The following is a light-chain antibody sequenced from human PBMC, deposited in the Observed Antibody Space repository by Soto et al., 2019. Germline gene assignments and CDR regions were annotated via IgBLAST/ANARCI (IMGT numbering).Light chain of an antibody. CDR2: AAS. CDR3: QQSYITPLT. V-gene: IGKV1-39*01. Sequence: DIPMTQSPSSLSASVGDRVTITCRASQSISTYLNWYQQKPGKAPNLLIYAASNLQSGVPSRFSGSGSVTDFTLTISSLQPEDLGNYYCQQSYITPLTFGGGTKVEI. CDR1: QSISTY. J-gene: IGKJ4*01.